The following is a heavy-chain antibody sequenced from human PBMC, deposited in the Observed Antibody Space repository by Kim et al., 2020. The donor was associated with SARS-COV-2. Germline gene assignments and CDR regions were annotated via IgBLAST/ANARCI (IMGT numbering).Heavy chain of an antibody. Sequence: SQRYYADSVERRFTISRDNAKNSLFLQMNSLRAEDTAVYYCARGVAADFWGQGTLVTVSS. J-gene: IGHJ4*02. V-gene: IGHV3-7*01. CDR3: ARGVAADF. D-gene: IGHD6-13*01. CDR2: SQR.